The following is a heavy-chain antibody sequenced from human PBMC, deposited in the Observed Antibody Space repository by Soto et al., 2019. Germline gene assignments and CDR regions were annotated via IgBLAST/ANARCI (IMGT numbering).Heavy chain of an antibody. D-gene: IGHD3-22*01. CDR1: GFIFGNNG. Sequence: QVQLVESGGGVVQPGRSLRLSCAASGFIFGNNGMHWVRQAPGKGLEWVTFISYDGSQKNYIDSVQGRFTISRDNSKNTLYLQMNSLRAEDTAVYYCARFVWLDSRGCFDYWGQGTVVTVSS. CDR3: ARFVWLDSRGCFDY. CDR2: ISYDGSQK. J-gene: IGHJ4*02. V-gene: IGHV3-33*05.